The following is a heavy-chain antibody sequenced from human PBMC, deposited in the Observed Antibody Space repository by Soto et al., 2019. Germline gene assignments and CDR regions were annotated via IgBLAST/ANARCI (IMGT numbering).Heavy chain of an antibody. J-gene: IGHJ4*02. CDR3: TRGPSGDKVDY. CDR1: GGSVSGGTYY. CDR2: IYYSGST. D-gene: IGHD7-27*01. V-gene: IGHV4-30-4*08. Sequence: SETLSLTCTVSGGSVSGGTYYWSWIRQHPGKGLEWIGYIYYSGSTYYNPSLKSRVTISIDTSKNQFSLKLSSVSAADTAVYYCTRGPSGDKVDYRGQRTPVTVSS.